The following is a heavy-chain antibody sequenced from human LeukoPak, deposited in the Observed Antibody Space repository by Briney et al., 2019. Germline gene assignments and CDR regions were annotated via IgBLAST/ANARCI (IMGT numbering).Heavy chain of an antibody. CDR1: GGSISSYY. CDR3: ARQIASAGTAGFDF. V-gene: IGHV4-4*07. CDR2: IYSTGST. J-gene: IGHJ4*02. D-gene: IGHD6-13*01. Sequence: SETLSLTCTVSGGSISSYYWSWVRQPAGKGLEWIGRIYSTGSTKYNPSLKSRVTMSVDTSKNQFSLRLRSGPAADTAVYYCARQIASAGTAGFDFWGQGALVTVSS.